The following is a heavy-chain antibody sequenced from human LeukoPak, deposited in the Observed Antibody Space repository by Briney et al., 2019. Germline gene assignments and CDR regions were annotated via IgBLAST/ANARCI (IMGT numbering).Heavy chain of an antibody. V-gene: IGHV1-2*02. Sequence: SVKVSCKASGYTFTGYYMHWVRQAPGQGLEWMGWINPNSGGTNYAQKFQGRVTMTRDTSISTAYMELSRLRSDDTAVYYCGRDRDGSRTYYPPLDYWGQGTLVTVSS. D-gene: IGHD3-10*01. CDR1: GYTFTGYY. CDR3: GRDRDGSRTYYPPLDY. CDR2: INPNSGGT. J-gene: IGHJ4*02.